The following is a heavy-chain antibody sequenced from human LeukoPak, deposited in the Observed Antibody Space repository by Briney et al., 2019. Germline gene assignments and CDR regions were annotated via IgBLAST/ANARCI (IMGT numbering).Heavy chain of an antibody. Sequence: SETLSLTCTVSGGSISSYYWSWIRQPPGKGPEWIGEINHSGSTNYNPSLKSRVTISVDTSKNQFSLKLSSVTAADTAVYYCARGGIFGVVKKIRNYFDYWGQGTLVTVSS. J-gene: IGHJ4*02. D-gene: IGHD3-3*01. CDR3: ARGGIFGVVKKIRNYFDY. V-gene: IGHV4-34*01. CDR1: GGSISSYY. CDR2: INHSGST.